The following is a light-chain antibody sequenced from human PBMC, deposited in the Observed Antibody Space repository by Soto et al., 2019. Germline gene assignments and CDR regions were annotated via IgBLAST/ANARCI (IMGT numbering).Light chain of an antibody. CDR3: QQSYSSQFT. CDR2: AAS. V-gene: IGKV1-39*01. CDR1: QTISSY. J-gene: IGKJ3*01. Sequence: DIQMTQSPSSLSASVGDRVTITCRASQTISSYLNWYQQKPGKAPNLLIYAASSLQSGVPSRFSGSGSGTDVTLTISSLQPEDFATYYCQQSYSSQFTFGPGTKVDIK.